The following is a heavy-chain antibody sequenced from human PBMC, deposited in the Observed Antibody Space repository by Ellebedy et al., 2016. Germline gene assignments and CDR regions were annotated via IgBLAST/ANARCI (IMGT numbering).Heavy chain of an antibody. D-gene: IGHD3-3*01. Sequence: ASVKVSXXASGYTFTSYYMHWVRQAPGQGLEWMGIINPSGGSTSYAQKFQGRVTMTRDTSTSTVYMELSSLRSEDTAVYYCARSDFSVGYMDVWGKGTTVTVSS. CDR1: GYTFTSYY. J-gene: IGHJ6*03. CDR3: ARSDFSVGYMDV. V-gene: IGHV1-46*01. CDR2: INPSGGST.